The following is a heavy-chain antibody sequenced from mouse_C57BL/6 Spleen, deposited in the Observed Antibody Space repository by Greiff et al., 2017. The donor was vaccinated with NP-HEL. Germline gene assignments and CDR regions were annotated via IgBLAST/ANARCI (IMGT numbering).Heavy chain of an antibody. CDR3: VREDYGSSSYWYVDV. CDR1: GYTFTSYD. CDR2: IYPRDGST. D-gene: IGHD1-1*01. V-gene: IGHV1-85*01. J-gene: IGHJ1*03. Sequence: QVQLQQSGPELVKPGASVKLSCKASGYTFTSYDINWVKQRPGQGLEWIGWIYPRDGSTKYNEKFKGKATLTVDTSSSTAYMELHSLTSEDSAVYFGVREDYGSSSYWYVDVWGTGTTVTVSS.